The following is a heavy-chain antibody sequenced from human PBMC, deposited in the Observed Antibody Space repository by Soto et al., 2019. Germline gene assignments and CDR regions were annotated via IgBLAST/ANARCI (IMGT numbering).Heavy chain of an antibody. V-gene: IGHV3-23*01. J-gene: IGHJ4*02. CDR2: ISGSGDST. CDR3: ARRGSGRYYDY. D-gene: IGHD6-19*01. Sequence: EVQLLESGGGLVQPGGSLRLSCAASGFTFSSYAMRWVRQAPVKGLEWGSAISGSGDSTYYADYVKGVLTIYRDNSQNTLYLPENSLRPEDTAVYDCARRGSGRYYDYWGQGTRVTVSS. CDR1: GFTFSSYA.